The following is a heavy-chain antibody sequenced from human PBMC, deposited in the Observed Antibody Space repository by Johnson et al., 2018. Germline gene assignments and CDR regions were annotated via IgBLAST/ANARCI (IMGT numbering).Heavy chain of an antibody. Sequence: QVQLVQSGAAVKKPGSSVKVSCKASGGTFSSYAISWVRQAPGQGLEWMGGIIPIFGTANYAQKFQGRVTITADESTGTAYMELSSLGSEDTAVYYCARDGPSDTIFGRYYYYYYGMDVWGQGTTVTVSS. D-gene: IGHD3-3*01. CDR1: GGTFSSYA. V-gene: IGHV1-69*12. J-gene: IGHJ6*02. CDR2: IIPIFGTA. CDR3: ARDGPSDTIFGRYYYYYYGMDV.